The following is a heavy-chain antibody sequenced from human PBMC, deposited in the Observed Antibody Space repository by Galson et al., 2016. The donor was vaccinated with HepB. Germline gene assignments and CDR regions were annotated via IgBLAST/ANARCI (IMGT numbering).Heavy chain of an antibody. CDR3: ASRSKRDGMDV. D-gene: IGHD5-24*01. V-gene: IGHV3-13*01. J-gene: IGHJ6*02. CDR1: GLTFSNYD. CDR2: ISSAGDT. Sequence: SLRLSCAASGLTFSNYDMHWVRQATGKGLEWVSAISSAGDTYYAGSVKGRFTISRENAKNSFYLQMNRLRAGDTAVYFCASRSKRDGMDVWGQGTTVTVSS.